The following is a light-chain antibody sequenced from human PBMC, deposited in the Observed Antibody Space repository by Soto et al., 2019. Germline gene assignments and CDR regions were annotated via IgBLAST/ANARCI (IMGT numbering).Light chain of an antibody. CDR3: QSYDSSRVV. Sequence: QAVVTQPPSVSGAPGQRVTISCTGNSSNIGAGYDVHWYQQFPGAAPKVLIHGNTNRPAGVPARFSGSKSGTSASLAITGLQAEDEADYYCQSYDSSRVVFGGGTKGTVL. J-gene: IGLJ2*01. V-gene: IGLV1-40*01. CDR1: SSNIGAGYD. CDR2: GNT.